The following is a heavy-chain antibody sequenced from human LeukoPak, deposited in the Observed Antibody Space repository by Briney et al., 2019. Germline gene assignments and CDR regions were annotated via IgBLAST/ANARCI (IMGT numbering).Heavy chain of an antibody. J-gene: IGHJ4*02. D-gene: IGHD6-19*01. CDR3: ARGIAVAGTSIQFDY. V-gene: IGHV1-18*01. CDR2: ISTYNRNT. Sequence: EASVKVSCKASGYTFTSYGISWVRQTPGQGLEWMGWISTYNRNTNYAQNLQGRVTMTTDTSTSTAYMELRSLRSDDTAVYYCARGIAVAGTSIQFDYWGQGTLVTVSS. CDR1: GYTFTSYG.